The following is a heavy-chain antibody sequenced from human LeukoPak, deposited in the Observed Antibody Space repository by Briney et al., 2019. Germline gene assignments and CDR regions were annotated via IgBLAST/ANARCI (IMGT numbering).Heavy chain of an antibody. V-gene: IGHV5-51*01. J-gene: IGHJ4*02. CDR3: ARQTNYFDSSGYYSPFDY. D-gene: IGHD3-22*01. CDR1: GYSFTSYW. CDR2: IYPGDSDT. Sequence: GESLKISCKGSGYSFTSYWIGWVRQMPGKGLEWMGIIYPGDSDTRYSPSFQGQVTISADKSISTAYLEWSTLKASDTAMYHCARQTNYFDSSGYYSPFDYWGQGTLVTVSS.